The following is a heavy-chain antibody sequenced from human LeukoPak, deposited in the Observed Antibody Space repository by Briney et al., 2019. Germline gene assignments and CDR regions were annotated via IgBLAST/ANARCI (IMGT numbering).Heavy chain of an antibody. Sequence: SQNLSLTCTVSGASIRSGDYYWSWIRQPPGKGLEWIGYIYDSGSTYYNPSLKSRITISVDTSENRFSLKLSSVTATDTGVYYCARDCSGGSCYGAFDIWGQGTMVTVSS. CDR3: ARDCSGGSCYGAFDI. CDR1: GASIRSGDYY. CDR2: IYDSGST. J-gene: IGHJ3*02. V-gene: IGHV4-30-4*01. D-gene: IGHD2-15*01.